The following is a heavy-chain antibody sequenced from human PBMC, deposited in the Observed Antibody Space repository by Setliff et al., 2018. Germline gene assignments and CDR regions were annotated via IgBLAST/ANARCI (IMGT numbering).Heavy chain of an antibody. V-gene: IGHV1-24*01. D-gene: IGHD3-3*01. J-gene: IGHJ6*02. CDR3: ARDLGGWSGYPDYGMDV. CDR2: FDPEDGET. CDR1: GYTLTELS. Sequence: ASVKVSCKVSGYTLTELSMHWVRQAPGKGLEWMGGFDPEDGETIYAQKFQGRVTMTEDTSTDTAYMELSSLRSEDTAVYYCARDLGGWSGYPDYGMDVWGQGTTVTVSS.